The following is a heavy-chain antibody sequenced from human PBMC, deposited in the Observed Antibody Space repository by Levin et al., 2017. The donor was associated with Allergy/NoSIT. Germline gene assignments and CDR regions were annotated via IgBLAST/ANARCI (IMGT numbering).Heavy chain of an antibody. CDR3: TRDFSETYSSSWYQIALGLRSPQPKVGYGMDV. D-gene: IGHD6-13*01. CDR1: GFTFGDYA. CDR2: IRSKAYGGTT. J-gene: IGHJ6*02. Sequence: PGGSLRLSCTASGFTFGDYAMSWFRQAPGKGLEWVGFIRSKAYGGTTEYAASVKGRFTISRDDSKSIAYLQMNSLKTEDTAVYYCTRDFSETYSSSWYQIALGLRSPQPKVGYGMDVWGQGTTVTVSS. V-gene: IGHV3-49*03.